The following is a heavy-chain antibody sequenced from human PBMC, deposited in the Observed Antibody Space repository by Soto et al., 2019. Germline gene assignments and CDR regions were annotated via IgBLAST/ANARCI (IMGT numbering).Heavy chain of an antibody. D-gene: IGHD5-18*01. CDR1: GFTFSSYS. CDR3: ERSSYGRRPISYGMDL. V-gene: IGHV3-48*02. Sequence: PGGSLRLSCAASGFTFSSYSMNWVRQAPGKGLEWVSYISSSSSTIYYADSVKGRFTISRDNAKNSLYLQMNSLRDEDTAVYYCERSSYGRRPISYGMDLWGQGSTVTVSS. J-gene: IGHJ6*02. CDR2: ISSSSSTI.